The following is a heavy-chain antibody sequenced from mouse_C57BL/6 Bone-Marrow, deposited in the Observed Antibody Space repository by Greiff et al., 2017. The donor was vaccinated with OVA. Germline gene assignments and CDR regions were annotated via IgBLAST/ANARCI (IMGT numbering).Heavy chain of an antibody. CDR2: ILPGSGST. V-gene: IGHV1-9*01. J-gene: IGHJ1*03. D-gene: IGHD2-2*01. CDR1: GYTFTGYW. CDR3: ARVWLRRAVYWNFDV. Sequence: VQGVESGAELMQPGASVKLSCKATGYTFTGYWIEWVKQRPGHGLEWIGEILPGSGSTTYNEKFKGKATFTADTSSKPAYMQLSSLTPEDSAIYFCARVWLRRAVYWNFDVWGTGTTVTVSS.